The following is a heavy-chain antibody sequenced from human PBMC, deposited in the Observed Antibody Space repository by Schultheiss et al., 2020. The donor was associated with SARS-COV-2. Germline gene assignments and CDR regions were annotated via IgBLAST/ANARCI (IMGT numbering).Heavy chain of an antibody. CDR1: GYTFTSYA. V-gene: IGHV1-3*02. D-gene: IGHD6-13*01. CDR3: ARAYDRSSWYPPGVWYGMDV. J-gene: IGHJ6*02. Sequence: ASVKVSCKASGYTFTSYAMHWVRQAPGQRLEWMGWSNAGNGNTKYSQEFQGRVTITRDTSASTAYMELSSLRSEDMAVYYCARAYDRSSWYPPGVWYGMDVWGQGTTVTVSS. CDR2: SNAGNGNT.